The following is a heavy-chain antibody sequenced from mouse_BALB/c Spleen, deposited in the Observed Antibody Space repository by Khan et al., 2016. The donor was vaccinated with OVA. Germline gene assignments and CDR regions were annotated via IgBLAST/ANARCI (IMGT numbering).Heavy chain of an antibody. CDR3: ARAYYGNYREAMDY. CDR2: IWAGGST. D-gene: IGHD2-10*01. Sequence: QVQLQQSGPGLVAPSQSLSITCTVSGFSLTSYGVHWVRQPPGKGLEWLGVIWAGGSTNYNSALMSRLSISKDNSKSQVFLKMNSLQTDDTARYYCARAYYGNYREAMDYWGHGTSVTVSS. V-gene: IGHV2-9*02. J-gene: IGHJ4*01. CDR1: GFSLTSYG.